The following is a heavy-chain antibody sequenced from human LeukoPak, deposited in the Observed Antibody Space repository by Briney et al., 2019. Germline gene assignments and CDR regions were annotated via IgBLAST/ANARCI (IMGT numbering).Heavy chain of an antibody. CDR1: GYTFTSYG. CDR2: ISAYNGNT. CDR3: ARAVAVAGHVDY. Sequence: ASVKVSCKASGYTFTSYGISWVRQAPGQGLDWMGWISAYNGNTNYAQKLQGRVTMTTDTSTSTAYMELRSLRSDDTAVYYCARAVAVAGHVDYWGQGTLVTVSS. J-gene: IGHJ4*02. D-gene: IGHD6-19*01. V-gene: IGHV1-18*01.